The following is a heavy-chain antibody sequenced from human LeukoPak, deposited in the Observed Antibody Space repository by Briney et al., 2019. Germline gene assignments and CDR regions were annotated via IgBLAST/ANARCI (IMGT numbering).Heavy chain of an antibody. J-gene: IGHJ4*02. D-gene: IGHD3-22*01. Sequence: GGSLRLSCVASGFTFSSAAMTWVRQPPGKGLEWVSTITGSDDATYYANSVKGRFTISRDSSTKTLHLQMNSLRIEDTAIYYCAKGPQLYSGYHPDYWGQGTLVTVSS. CDR2: ITGSDDAT. V-gene: IGHV3-23*01. CDR1: GFTFSSAA. CDR3: AKGPQLYSGYHPDY.